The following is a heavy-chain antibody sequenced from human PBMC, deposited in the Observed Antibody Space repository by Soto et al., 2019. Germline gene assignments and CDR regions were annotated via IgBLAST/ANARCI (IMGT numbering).Heavy chain of an antibody. V-gene: IGHV3-30*03. CDR1: ESTFGGYA. CDR2: ISNDGGNK. J-gene: IGHJ6*02. CDR3: ATLYHRNLRSSWDVDYGMDV. Sequence: QVQLVESGGGVVQPGSSLGPSCAASESTFGGYAMPGSPQVPGKGLEWVAVISNDGGNKYYADSLKGRFTISRHNSKNTLYLQMNSLRADDTAVYYCATLYHRNLRSSWDVDYGMDVWGQGATVTVSS. D-gene: IGHD6-13*01.